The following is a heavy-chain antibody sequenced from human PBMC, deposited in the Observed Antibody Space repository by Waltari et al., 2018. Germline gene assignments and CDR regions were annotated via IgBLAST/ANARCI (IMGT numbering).Heavy chain of an antibody. Sequence: EVQLVESGGGLVQPGGSLRLSCAASGFTFSSYWMSWVRQAPGKGLEWISYISSTAGNIYYADSVIGRFTVSRDNAKNSLYLQMNSLRAEDTAVYYCAKDQGPVVVAGVNAFDIWGQGTMVTVSS. J-gene: IGHJ3*02. CDR3: AKDQGPVVVAGVNAFDI. V-gene: IGHV3-48*04. D-gene: IGHD2-15*01. CDR2: ISSTAGNI. CDR1: GFTFSSYW.